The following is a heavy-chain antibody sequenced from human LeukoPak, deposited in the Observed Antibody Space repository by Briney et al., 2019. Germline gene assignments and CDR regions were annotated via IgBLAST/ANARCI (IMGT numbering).Heavy chain of an antibody. CDR1: NGSISSYY. D-gene: IGHD3-3*01. CDR2: IYSSGRISERT. J-gene: IGHJ5*02. Sequence: SETLSLTCTVSNGSISSYYRSWIRQPAGKGLEWIGRIYSSGRISERTNYNASLKSRVTMSVDTSKNEFSLKLSSVTAADTAVYYCARDKVFGVVNNWFDPWGQGTLVTVSS. CDR3: ARDKVFGVVNNWFDP. V-gene: IGHV4-4*07.